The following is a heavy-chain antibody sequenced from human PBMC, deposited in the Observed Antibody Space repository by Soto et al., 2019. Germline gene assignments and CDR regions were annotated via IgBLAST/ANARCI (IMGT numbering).Heavy chain of an antibody. CDR2: MNPNSGNT. CDR1: GYTFTSYG. CDR3: ARGYGDYKDY. V-gene: IGHV1-8*02. Sequence: ASVKVSCKASGYTFTSYGISWVRQAPGQGLEWMGWMNPNSGNTDYAQKFQGRVTMTRNTSISTAYMELSSLRSEDTAVYYCARGYGDYKDYWGQGTLVTVPS. D-gene: IGHD4-17*01. J-gene: IGHJ4*02.